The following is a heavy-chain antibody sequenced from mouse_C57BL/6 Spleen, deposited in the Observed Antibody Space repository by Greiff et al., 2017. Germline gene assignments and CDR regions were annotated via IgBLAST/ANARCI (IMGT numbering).Heavy chain of an antibody. CDR1: GYTFTDYE. V-gene: IGHV1-15*01. CDR3: TPYDYDFDY. CDR2: IDPETGGT. D-gene: IGHD2-4*01. Sequence: QVQLQQSGAELVRPGASVTLSCKASGYTFTDYEMHWVKQTPVHGLEWIGAIDPETGGTAYNQKFKGKAILTADKSSSTAYMALRSLTSEDSAVYYCTPYDYDFDYWGQGTTLTVSS. J-gene: IGHJ2*01.